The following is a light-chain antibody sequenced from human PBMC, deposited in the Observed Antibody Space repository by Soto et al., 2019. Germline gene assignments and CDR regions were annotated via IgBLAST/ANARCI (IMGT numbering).Light chain of an antibody. CDR2: GAS. J-gene: IGKJ5*01. CDR1: QSVSSSY. CDR3: QQYGSSLIT. V-gene: IGKV3-20*01. Sequence: EIVLTQSPGTPSLSPGERATLSCRASQSVSSSYLAWYQQKPGQAPRLLIYGASSRATGIPDRFSGSGSGTDFTLTISRLEPDDFAVYYCQQYGSSLITFGQGTRLEIK.